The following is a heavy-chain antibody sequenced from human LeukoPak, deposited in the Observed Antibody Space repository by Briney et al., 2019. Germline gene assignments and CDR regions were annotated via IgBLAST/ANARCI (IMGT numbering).Heavy chain of an antibody. D-gene: IGHD2-2*01. CDR1: GYSISSGYY. CDR2: INHSGST. V-gene: IGHV4-38-2*01. Sequence: SETLSLTCAVSGYSISSGYYWGWIRQPPGKGLEWIGSINHSGSTYYNPSLKSRVTISVDTSKNQFSLKLSSVTAADTAAYYCASAVVPAAAFDIWGQGTMVTVSS. J-gene: IGHJ3*02. CDR3: ASAVVPAAAFDI.